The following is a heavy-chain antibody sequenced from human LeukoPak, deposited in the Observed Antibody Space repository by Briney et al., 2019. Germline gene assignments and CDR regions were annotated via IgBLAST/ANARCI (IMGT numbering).Heavy chain of an antibody. CDR2: ISSSTSTI. Sequence: GGSLRLSCAASGFTFSSYTMNWVRQAPGKRLEWVPSISSSTSTIHYAGSVKGRFTIFRDNAKNSLYLQMNSLRAEDTAVYFCARDYYGDYYFDYWGQGTLVTVSS. V-gene: IGHV3-48*01. J-gene: IGHJ4*02. D-gene: IGHD4-17*01. CDR3: ARDYYGDYYFDY. CDR1: GFTFSSYT.